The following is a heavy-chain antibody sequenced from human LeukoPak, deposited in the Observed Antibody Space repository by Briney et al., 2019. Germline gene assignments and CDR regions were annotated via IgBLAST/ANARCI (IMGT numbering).Heavy chain of an antibody. CDR3: ARQPTGYPNWFDP. CDR1: GDSISISSYS. D-gene: IGHD3-9*01. V-gene: IGHV4-39*01. Sequence: SETLSLTCTVSGDSISISSYSWAWIRQPPGKRLEWIGVFHYSGSAYYNPSLKSRVTISVDTSKIQFLLTLTSLTATDTAVYYCARQPTGYPNWFDPWGQGTLVTVSS. J-gene: IGHJ5*02. CDR2: FHYSGSA.